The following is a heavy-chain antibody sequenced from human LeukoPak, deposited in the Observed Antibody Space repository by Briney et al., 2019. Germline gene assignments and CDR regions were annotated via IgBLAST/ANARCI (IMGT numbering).Heavy chain of an antibody. Sequence: GGSLRLSCAASVFTFSSYSMNWVRQAPGKGLEWVSSISSSSSYIYYADSVKGRFTISRDNAKNSLYLQMNSLRAEDTAVYYCARDPSYYYMDVWGKGTTVTVSS. CDR1: VFTFSSYS. V-gene: IGHV3-21*01. J-gene: IGHJ6*03. CDR2: ISSSSSYI. CDR3: ARDPSYYYMDV.